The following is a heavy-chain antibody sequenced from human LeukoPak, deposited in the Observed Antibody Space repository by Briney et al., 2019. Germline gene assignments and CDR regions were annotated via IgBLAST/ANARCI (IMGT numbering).Heavy chain of an antibody. CDR1: GYTFTSYY. J-gene: IGHJ6*03. CDR2: INPSGGST. CDR3: AREGSGSYYDYYYYMDV. D-gene: IGHD1-26*01. V-gene: IGHV1-46*01. Sequence: ASVKVSCKASGYTFTSYYMHWVRQAPGQGLEWMGIINPSGGSTSYAQKFQGRVTMTRDMSTSTVYMELSSLRSEDTAVYYCAREGSGSYYDYYYYMDVWGKGTTVTISS.